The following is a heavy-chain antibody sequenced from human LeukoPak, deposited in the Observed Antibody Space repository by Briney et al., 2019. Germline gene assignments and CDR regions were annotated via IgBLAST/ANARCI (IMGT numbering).Heavy chain of an antibody. CDR3: ATLRSYYGSGSYLL. CDR2: IYYSGST. D-gene: IGHD3-10*01. J-gene: IGHJ4*02. V-gene: IGHV4-39*07. CDR1: GGPISSSSYY. Sequence: SETLSLTCTVSGGPISSSSYYWGWIRQPPGKGLEWIGSIYYSGSTYYNPSLKSRITISVDTSKNQFSLKLRSVTAADTAVYYCATLRSYYGSGSYLLWGQGTLVTVSS.